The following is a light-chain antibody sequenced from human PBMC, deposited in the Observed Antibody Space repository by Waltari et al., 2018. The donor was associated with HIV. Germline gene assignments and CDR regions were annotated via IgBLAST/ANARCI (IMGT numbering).Light chain of an antibody. Sequence: QSVLTQPPSVSGAPGQRVTISCTGSSSNIGAGYDIHWYQQPPGTTPKILIYGSGNRPSGVPDRFSGSKSGTSASLAITGLHAEDEADYYCQSYDSSLTGSVFGGGTKLTVL. CDR3: QSYDSSLTGSV. V-gene: IGLV1-40*01. J-gene: IGLJ2*01. CDR1: SSNIGAGYD. CDR2: GSG.